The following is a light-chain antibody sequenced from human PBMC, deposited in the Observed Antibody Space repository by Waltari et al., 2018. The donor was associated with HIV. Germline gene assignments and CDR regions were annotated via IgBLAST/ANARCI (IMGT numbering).Light chain of an antibody. J-gene: IGKJ2*01. CDR2: KTS. V-gene: IGKV1-5*03. CDR3: QQYSSDFYT. Sequence: DIQMTHSPSTLSASVGARVTITCRASQDIANWLAWYQQKSGKAPKLLIYKTSILEYGVPSRFSGSASGTGFTLTIDSLQPDDFATYYCQQYSSDFYTFGQGTKLEIK. CDR1: QDIANW.